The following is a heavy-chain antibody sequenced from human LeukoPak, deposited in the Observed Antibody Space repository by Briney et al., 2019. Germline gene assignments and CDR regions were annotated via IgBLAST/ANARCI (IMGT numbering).Heavy chain of an antibody. V-gene: IGHV4-34*01. CDR3: ARHPYYYGSGSYYIYYYYYMDV. Sequence: PSETLSLTCAVYGGSFSGYYWSWIRQPPGKGLEWIGEINHSGSTNYNPSLKSRVTISVDTSKNQFSLKLSSVTAADTAVYYCARHPYYYGSGSYYIYYYYYMDVWGKGTTVTISS. CDR2: INHSGST. J-gene: IGHJ6*03. CDR1: GGSFSGYY. D-gene: IGHD3-10*01.